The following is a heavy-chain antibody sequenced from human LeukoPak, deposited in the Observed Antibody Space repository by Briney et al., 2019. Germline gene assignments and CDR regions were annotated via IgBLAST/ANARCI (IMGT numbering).Heavy chain of an antibody. D-gene: IGHD3-3*01. CDR1: GYTFTSYY. Sequence: ASVKVSCKASGYTFTSYYMHWVRQAPGQGLEWMGIINPSGGSTSYAQKFQSRVTLTRDMSTSTVYMELSSLRSEDTAVYYCARAALDYDFWSGYLVGGYYYMDVWGKGTTVTVSS. V-gene: IGHV1-46*01. CDR2: INPSGGST. J-gene: IGHJ6*03. CDR3: ARAALDYDFWSGYLVGGYYYMDV.